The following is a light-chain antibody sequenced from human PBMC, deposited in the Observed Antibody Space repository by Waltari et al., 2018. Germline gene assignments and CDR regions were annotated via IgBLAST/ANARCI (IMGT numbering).Light chain of an antibody. CDR2: YDS. CDR3: QVWHAAIDPGV. CDR1: KIGRYR. Sequence: SYVLTQPPSASAAPGETARITGGGDKIGRYRGNWYQQKPGQAPVLVIRYDSDRPSGIPERFSGSNSANTATLTISRVEAGDEANYYCQVWHAAIDPGVFGTGTEVTV. J-gene: IGLJ1*01. V-gene: IGLV3-21*04.